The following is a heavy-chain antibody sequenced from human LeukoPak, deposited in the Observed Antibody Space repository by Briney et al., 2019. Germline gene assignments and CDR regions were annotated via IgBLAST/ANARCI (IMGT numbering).Heavy chain of an antibody. D-gene: IGHD2-2*01. CDR1: GGSISSGSHY. V-gene: IGHV4-61*02. CDR3: ARGGGVPLIQNWFDP. J-gene: IGHJ5*02. Sequence: SETLSLTCTVSGGSISSGSHYWSWIRQPAGKGQEWIGRIYASGNTNYNPSLKSRVTISVDTSKNQFSLKLSSVTAADTAVYHCARGGGVPLIQNWFDPWGQGTLVTVSS. CDR2: IYASGNT.